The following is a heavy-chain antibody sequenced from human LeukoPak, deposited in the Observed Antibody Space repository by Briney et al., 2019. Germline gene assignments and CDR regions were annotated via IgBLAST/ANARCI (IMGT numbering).Heavy chain of an antibody. V-gene: IGHV3-20*04. CDR1: GFTFDDYG. D-gene: IGHD3-10*01. Sequence: PGGSLRLSCAASGFTFDDYGMSWVRQAPGKGLEWVSGINWNGGSTGYADSVKGRFTISRDNAKNSLYLQMNSLRAEDMALYYCAKGGDYGSGSYSHFDYWGQGTLVTVSS. CDR3: AKGGDYGSGSYSHFDY. J-gene: IGHJ4*02. CDR2: INWNGGST.